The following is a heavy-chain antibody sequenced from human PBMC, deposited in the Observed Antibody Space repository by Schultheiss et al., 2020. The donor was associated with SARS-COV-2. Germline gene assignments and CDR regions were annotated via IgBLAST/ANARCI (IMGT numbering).Heavy chain of an antibody. CDR2: ISSSSSTI. Sequence: GGSLRLSCAASGFTFSSYSMNWVRQAPGKGLEWVSYISSSSSTIYYADSVKGRFTISRDNAKNSLYLQMNSLRAEDTAVYYCARSLLVPYSSRSYDAFDIWGQGTMVTVSS. V-gene: IGHV3-48*01. D-gene: IGHD6-13*01. CDR1: GFTFSSYS. CDR3: ARSLLVPYSSRSYDAFDI. J-gene: IGHJ3*02.